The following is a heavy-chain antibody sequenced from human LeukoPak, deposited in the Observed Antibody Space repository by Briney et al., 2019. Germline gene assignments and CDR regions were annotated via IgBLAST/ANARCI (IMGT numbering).Heavy chain of an antibody. Sequence: GGSLRLSCAASGFTFSSYSMNWVRQAPGKGLEWVSAISGSGGSTYYADSVKGRFTISRDNSENTLYLQMNSLRAEDTAVYYCAKRVVIAATTYYFDYWGQGTLVTVSS. D-gene: IGHD2-15*01. CDR2: ISGSGGST. CDR3: AKRVVIAATTYYFDY. CDR1: GFTFSSYS. J-gene: IGHJ4*02. V-gene: IGHV3-23*01.